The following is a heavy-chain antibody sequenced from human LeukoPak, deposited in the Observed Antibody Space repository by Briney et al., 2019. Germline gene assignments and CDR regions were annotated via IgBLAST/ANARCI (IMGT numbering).Heavy chain of an antibody. V-gene: IGHV3-30*02. CDR2: IRLDGSNK. Sequence: PGGSLRLSCTASGFTFRSYSMSWVRQAPGKGLEWVAFIRLDGSNKYYADSVRGRFTISRDNSKNTLYLQMNSLRAEDTALYYCAKPHFDYWGQGTLVTVSS. CDR3: AKPHFDY. J-gene: IGHJ4*02. CDR1: GFTFRSYS.